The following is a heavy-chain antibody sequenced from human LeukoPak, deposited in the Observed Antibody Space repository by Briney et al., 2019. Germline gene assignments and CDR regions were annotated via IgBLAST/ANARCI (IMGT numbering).Heavy chain of an antibody. J-gene: IGHJ4*02. V-gene: IGHV4-59*11. CDR2: IFYSGST. Sequence: SETLSLACTVSGGSITSHFWSWIRQPPGKGLEWIGYIFYSGSTKYNPSLKSRVTMSVDTSRNQFSLKLSSVTAADTAMYYCARGTLYSGWSYYFDYWGQGSQVTVSS. D-gene: IGHD6-19*01. CDR3: ARGTLYSGWSYYFDY. CDR1: GGSITSHF.